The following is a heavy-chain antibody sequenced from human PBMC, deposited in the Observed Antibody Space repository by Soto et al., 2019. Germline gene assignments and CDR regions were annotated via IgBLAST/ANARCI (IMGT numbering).Heavy chain of an antibody. CDR2: IDPSDSYT. CDR3: AGTVVTTGDYYYYYGMDV. V-gene: IGHV5-10-1*01. D-gene: IGHD4-4*01. CDR1: GYSFTSYW. Sequence: ESLKISCKGSGYSFTSYWISLVRQMPGKGLEWMGRIDPSDSYTNYSPSFQGHVTISADKSISTAYLQWSSLKASDTAMYYCAGTVVTTGDYYYYYGMDVWGQGTTVTVSS. J-gene: IGHJ6*02.